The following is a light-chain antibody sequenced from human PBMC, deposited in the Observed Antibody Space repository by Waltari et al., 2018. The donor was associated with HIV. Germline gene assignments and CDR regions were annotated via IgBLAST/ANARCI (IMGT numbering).Light chain of an antibody. Sequence: QSALTQPASVSGSLGQSITISCVGTSSDIDTYNYVPWYQHHPHKAPRLVIYAANTRPSGVPIRFSGSKSGNTASLTISGLQAEDEADYYCTSYISSSTLLFGGGTKVTVL. J-gene: IGLJ3*02. CDR3: TSYISSSTLL. V-gene: IGLV2-14*01. CDR1: SSDIDTYNY. CDR2: AAN.